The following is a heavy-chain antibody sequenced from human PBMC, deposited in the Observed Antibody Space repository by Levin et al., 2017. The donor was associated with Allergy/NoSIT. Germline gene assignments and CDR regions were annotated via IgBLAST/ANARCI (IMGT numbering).Heavy chain of an antibody. Sequence: WASVKVSCKGSGYSFISYWIGWVRQMPGKGLEWMGIIYPADSDTRYSPSFQGQVTISADNSISTAYLQWSSLKASDTANYYCARSVGDDSSAPYYYYGMDVWGQGTTVTVSS. D-gene: IGHD2-21*02. CDR2: IYPADSDT. CDR1: GYSFISYW. V-gene: IGHV5-51*01. J-gene: IGHJ6*02. CDR3: ARSVGDDSSAPYYYYGMDV.